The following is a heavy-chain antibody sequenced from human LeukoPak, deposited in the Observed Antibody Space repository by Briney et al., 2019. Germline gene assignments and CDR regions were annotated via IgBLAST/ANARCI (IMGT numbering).Heavy chain of an antibody. J-gene: IGHJ4*02. Sequence: PSETLSLTCTVSGGSISSSSYYWGWIRQPPGKGLEWIGSIYYSGSTYYNPSLKSRVTMSVDTSKNQFSLKLSSVTAADTAVYYCARHSTKKVWFGELLGPPIDYWGQGTLVTVSS. CDR3: ARHSTKKVWFGELLGPPIDY. D-gene: IGHD3-10*01. CDR2: IYYSGST. CDR1: GGSISSSSYY. V-gene: IGHV4-39*01.